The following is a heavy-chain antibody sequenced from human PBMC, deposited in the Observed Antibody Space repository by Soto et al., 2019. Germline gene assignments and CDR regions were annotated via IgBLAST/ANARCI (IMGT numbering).Heavy chain of an antibody. Sequence: PSETLSLTCAVYGASFSGYYWSWIRQPPGKGLEWIGEINHSGSTKYNPSLKSRVTISVDTSKNQFSLKVTSVTAADTAVYYCARGLQVADPLYYYYYGMDVWGQGITVTVSS. CDR2: INHSGST. V-gene: IGHV4-34*01. CDR1: GASFSGYY. J-gene: IGHJ6*02. CDR3: ARGLQVADPLYYYYYGMDV.